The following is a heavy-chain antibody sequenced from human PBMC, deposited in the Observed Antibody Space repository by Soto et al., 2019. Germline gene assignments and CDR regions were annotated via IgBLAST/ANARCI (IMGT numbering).Heavy chain of an antibody. V-gene: IGHV4-4*07. Sequence: PSETLSLTCTVSGVSITSYYWSWIRQSAGRGLEWMGRINTDGLSTYSPSFKSRLTMSLDTSKNKVSLMLIYVTAADTAVYFCGRVVLSGALTEAEYFFDVWGQGTMVTVSS. J-gene: IGHJ6*02. CDR1: GVSITSYY. CDR3: GRVVLSGALTEAEYFFDV. CDR2: INTDGLS. D-gene: IGHD2-15*01.